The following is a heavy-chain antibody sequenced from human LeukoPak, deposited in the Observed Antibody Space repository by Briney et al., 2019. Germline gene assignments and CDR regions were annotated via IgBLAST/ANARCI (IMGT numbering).Heavy chain of an antibody. CDR1: AFTFGDYT. CDR2: ISSRGDAI. CDR3: ARGDSSGWSPFDY. Sequence: GGSLRLSCTASAFTFGDYTMSWVRQAPGKGLEWVSSISSRGDAIDYADSVKGRFTISRDNAKNSLYLQMDSLRAEDTAVYYCARGDSSGWSPFDYWGQGTLVTVSS. D-gene: IGHD6-19*01. V-gene: IGHV3-48*04. J-gene: IGHJ4*02.